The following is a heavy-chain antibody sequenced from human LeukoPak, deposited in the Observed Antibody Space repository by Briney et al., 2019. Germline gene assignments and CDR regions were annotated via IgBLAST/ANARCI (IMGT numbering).Heavy chain of an antibody. CDR1: GFNFSRYG. D-gene: IGHD3-10*01. CDR2: IRYDESDK. CDR3: ATHYYASGNYYNPIFY. Sequence: GGSLRLSCAASGFNFSRYGMHWVRQAPGKGLEWVAFIRYDESDKKYKDSVKGRFTVSKDNSKNTLSLQMHSPRVEDTAVYYCATHYYASGNYYNPIFYWGQGALVTVSS. V-gene: IGHV3-30*02. J-gene: IGHJ4*02.